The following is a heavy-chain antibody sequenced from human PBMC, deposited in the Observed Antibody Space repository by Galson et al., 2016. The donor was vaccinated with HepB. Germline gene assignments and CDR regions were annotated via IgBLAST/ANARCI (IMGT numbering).Heavy chain of an antibody. CDR2: IIPIFGTA. V-gene: IGHV1-69*13. CDR1: GGTFSSYT. CDR3: ARKDGYDPLDAFDI. D-gene: IGHD5-18*01. Sequence: SVKVSCKASGGTFSSYTINWMRQAPGQGLDWMGGIIPIFGTANYAQKFQGRVTITADESTSTAYMELSSLRSEDTAVYYCARKDGYDPLDAFDIWGQGTMVTVSS. J-gene: IGHJ3*02.